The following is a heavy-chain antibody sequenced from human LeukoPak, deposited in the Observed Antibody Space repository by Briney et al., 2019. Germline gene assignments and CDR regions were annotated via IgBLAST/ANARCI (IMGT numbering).Heavy chain of an antibody. CDR1: GYTFTGYY. D-gene: IGHD5-24*01. CDR2: INPNTGGT. J-gene: IGHJ4*02. CDR3: ARVGWFRDGYNYNGDY. Sequence: EASVKVSCKASGYTFTGYYMHWVRQAPGQGLEWMGWINPNTGGTNYGQKFQGRVTMTTDTSISTAYMELISLRSDDTAVYYCARVGWFRDGYNYNGDYWGQGTLVTVSS. V-gene: IGHV1-2*02.